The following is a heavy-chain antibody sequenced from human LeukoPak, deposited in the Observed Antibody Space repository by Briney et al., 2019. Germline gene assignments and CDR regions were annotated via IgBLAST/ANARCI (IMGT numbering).Heavy chain of an antibody. CDR2: IYYTEST. Sequence: SETLSLTCSVSGGSISSISNYWAWIRQPPGKGLEWIASIYYTESTHYNPSLESRVTISVDTSKNQFSLKLSSVTAADTAVYYCARRKEYYGSGSYVDYWGQGTLVTVSS. J-gene: IGHJ4*02. CDR3: ARRKEYYGSGSYVDY. V-gene: IGHV4-39*07. D-gene: IGHD3-10*01. CDR1: GGSISSISNY.